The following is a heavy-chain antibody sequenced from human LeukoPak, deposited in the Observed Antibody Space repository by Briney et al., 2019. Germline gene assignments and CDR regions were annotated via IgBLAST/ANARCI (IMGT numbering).Heavy chain of an antibody. CDR3: ARRPYYYGSGSSLFDY. V-gene: IGHV4-34*01. Sequence: TSETLSLTCAVYGGSFSGYYWSWIRQPPGKGLEWIGEINHSGSTNYNPSLKSRVTISVDTSKNQFSLKLSSVTAADTAVYYCARRPYYYGSGSSLFDYWGQGTLVTVSS. CDR2: INHSGST. J-gene: IGHJ4*02. D-gene: IGHD3-10*01. CDR1: GGSFSGYY.